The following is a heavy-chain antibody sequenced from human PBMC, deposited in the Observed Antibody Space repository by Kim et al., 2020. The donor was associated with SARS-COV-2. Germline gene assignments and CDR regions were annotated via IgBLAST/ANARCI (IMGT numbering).Heavy chain of an antibody. J-gene: IGHJ4*02. D-gene: IGHD1-7*01. CDR1: GFTFSAYA. Sequence: GGSLRLSCAASGFTFSAYAMSWIRQAPGRGLEWLSTISAGAGATYYTHSVKGRFTISRDNPENTLYLQMNSLRPEDTAVYYCAKEGWGYNWNYDGSPFEDYWGQGTLVTVSS. CDR3: AKEGWGYNWNYDGSPFEDY. CDR2: ISAGAGAT. V-gene: IGHV3-23*01.